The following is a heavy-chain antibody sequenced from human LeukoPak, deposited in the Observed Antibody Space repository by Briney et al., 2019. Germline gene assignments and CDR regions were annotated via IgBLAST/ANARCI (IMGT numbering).Heavy chain of an antibody. J-gene: IGHJ4*02. Sequence: ASVKVSCMASGYTFTGYYMHWVRQAPGQGLEWMGWINPNSGGTNYAQKFQGRVTMTRDTSISTAYMELSRLRSDDTAVYYCARDYDSSGYLVNWGQGTLVTVSS. CDR2: INPNSGGT. V-gene: IGHV1-2*02. CDR1: GYTFTGYY. CDR3: ARDYDSSGYLVN. D-gene: IGHD3-22*01.